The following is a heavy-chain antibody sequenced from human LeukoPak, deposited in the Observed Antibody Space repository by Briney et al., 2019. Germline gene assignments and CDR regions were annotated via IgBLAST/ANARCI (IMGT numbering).Heavy chain of an antibody. CDR1: GGSFSGYY. J-gene: IGHJ4*02. Sequence: SETLSLTCAVYGGSFSGYYWSWIRQPPGKGLEWIGEINHSGSTNYNPSLKGRVTISVDTSKNQFSLKLSSVTAADTAVYYCAREPGYSYVGYFDYWGQGTLVTVSS. D-gene: IGHD5-18*01. CDR2: INHSGST. V-gene: IGHV4-34*01. CDR3: AREPGYSYVGYFDY.